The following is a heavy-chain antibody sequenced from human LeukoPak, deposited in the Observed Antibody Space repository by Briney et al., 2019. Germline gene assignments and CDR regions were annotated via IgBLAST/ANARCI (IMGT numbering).Heavy chain of an antibody. CDR2: IYPGDSDT. V-gene: IGHV5-51*01. CDR1: GYRFTSYW. J-gene: IGHJ3*02. Sequence: GESLKISCKGSGYRFTSYWIGWVRQMPGKGLEWMGIIYPGDSDTRYSPSFEGQVTISADKSISTAYLQWSSLKASDTAMYYCATKYDSGGHYYAFDIWGQGTMVTVSS. CDR3: ATKYDSGGHYYAFDI. D-gene: IGHD3-22*01.